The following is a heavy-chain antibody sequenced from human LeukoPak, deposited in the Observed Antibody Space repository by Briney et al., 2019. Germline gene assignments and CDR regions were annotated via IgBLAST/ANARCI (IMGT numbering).Heavy chain of an antibody. Sequence: GESLKISCKGSGYSFTSYWIGWVRQMPGKGLEWMGIIYPGDSDTRYSPSFQGQVTISADKSISTAYLQWSSLKASDTAMYYCARHSEDIVVVVTANYYYYYMDVWGKGTTVTVSS. CDR2: IYPGDSDT. CDR1: GYSFTSYW. J-gene: IGHJ6*03. CDR3: ARHSEDIVVVVTANYYYYYMDV. D-gene: IGHD2-15*01. V-gene: IGHV5-51*01.